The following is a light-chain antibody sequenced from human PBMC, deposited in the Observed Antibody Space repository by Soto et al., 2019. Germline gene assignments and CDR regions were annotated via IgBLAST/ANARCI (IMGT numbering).Light chain of an antibody. CDR3: QQYNSYPVA. CDR2: DAS. CDR1: QSISSW. J-gene: IGKJ2*01. V-gene: IGKV1-5*01. Sequence: DIQMTQSPSTLSASVGDRVTITCRASQSISSWLAWYQQKPGKAPKLLIYDASSLESGVPPRFIGSRSRTEITLTIISLQSDDFANYYCQQYNSYPVAFGQGTKLEIK.